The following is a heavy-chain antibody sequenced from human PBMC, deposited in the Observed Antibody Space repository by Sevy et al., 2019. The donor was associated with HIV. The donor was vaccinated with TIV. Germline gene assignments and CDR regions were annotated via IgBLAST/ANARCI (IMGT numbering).Heavy chain of an antibody. CDR1: VYTFTSYA. V-gene: IGHV1-3*01. D-gene: IGHD3-10*01. Sequence: ASVKVSCKASVYTFTSYAMHWVRQAPGQRLEWMGGINAGNGNTKYSQKFQGRVTITRDTSASTAYMELSSLRSEDTAVYYCARVVQGGKGNWFDPWGQGTLVTVSS. J-gene: IGHJ5*02. CDR2: INAGNGNT. CDR3: ARVVQGGKGNWFDP.